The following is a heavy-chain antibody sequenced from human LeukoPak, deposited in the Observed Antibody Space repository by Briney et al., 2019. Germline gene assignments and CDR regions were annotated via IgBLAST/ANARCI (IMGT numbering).Heavy chain of an antibody. CDR2: MNPDSGNT. J-gene: IGHJ4*02. V-gene: IGHV1-8*02. D-gene: IGHD3-10*01. CDR1: GYSFTSYD. CDR3: VREGRNSYGSGSYYVLDY. Sequence: ASVKVSCKASGYSFTSYDINWVRQATGQGREWMGWMNPDSGNTGYAQKFQGRVTMTRSNSISTAYMELSSLRSEDTAVYYCVREGRNSYGSGSYYVLDYWGQGTLVTVSS.